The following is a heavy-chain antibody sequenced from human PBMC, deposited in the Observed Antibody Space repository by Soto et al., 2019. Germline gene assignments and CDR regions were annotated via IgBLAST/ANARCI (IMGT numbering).Heavy chain of an antibody. D-gene: IGHD3-10*01. CDR3: AKDRDYPRDYFHY. CDR2: ISSSGDYL. CDR1: GFTFRRNN. J-gene: IGHJ4*02. Sequence: PGGSLRLSCAASGFTFRRNNMNWVRQAPGKGLEWVASISSSGDYLYYADSVKGRFIISRDFSKNTVFLHMDSLRAEDTAVYYCAKDRDYPRDYFHYWGQGTLVTSPQ. V-gene: IGHV3-21*04.